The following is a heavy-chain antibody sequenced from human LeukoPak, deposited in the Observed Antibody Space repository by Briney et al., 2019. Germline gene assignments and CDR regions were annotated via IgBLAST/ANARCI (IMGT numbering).Heavy chain of an antibody. J-gene: IGHJ4*02. V-gene: IGHV4-39*01. D-gene: IGHD6-19*01. Sequence: SETLSLTCTVSGASISNSRDYWGWIRQPPGKGLEWIGSIFFSGSTYYNPSLKSRAAIYVDSSKNQFSLKLSSVTAADTAFYYCARHVEIAVAGPIEYWGQGTLVTVSS. CDR3: ARHVEIAVAGPIEY. CDR1: GASISNSRDY. CDR2: IFFSGST.